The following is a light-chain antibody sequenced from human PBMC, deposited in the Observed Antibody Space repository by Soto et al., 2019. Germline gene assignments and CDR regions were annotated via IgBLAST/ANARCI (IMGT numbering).Light chain of an antibody. V-gene: IGKV1D-13*01. CDR2: DAS. Sequence: IPLNQSPSSLSASVGDRVTIHCRASQGISSALAWYQQKPGKAPKLLIYDASSLESGVPSRFSGSGSGTDFTLTISSLQPEDFATYYCQQCNNYPPITFGQGTRLEIK. CDR3: QQCNNYPPIT. CDR1: QGISSA. J-gene: IGKJ5*01.